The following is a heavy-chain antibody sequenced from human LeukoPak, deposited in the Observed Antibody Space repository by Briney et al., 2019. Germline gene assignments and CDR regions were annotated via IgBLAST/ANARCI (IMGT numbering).Heavy chain of an antibody. CDR2: IYYSGST. V-gene: IGHV4-39*01. Sequence: ASETLSLTCTVSGDSISSYYWGWIRQPPGKGLEWIGSIYYSGSTYYNPSLKSRVTISVDTSKNQFSLKLSSVTAADTAVYYCARGGYFQAYYYYMDVWGKGTTVTVSS. CDR1: GDSISSYY. CDR3: ARGGYFQAYYYYMDV. J-gene: IGHJ6*03. D-gene: IGHD2/OR15-2a*01.